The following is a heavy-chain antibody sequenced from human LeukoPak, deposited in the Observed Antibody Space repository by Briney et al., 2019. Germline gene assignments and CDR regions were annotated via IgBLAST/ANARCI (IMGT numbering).Heavy chain of an antibody. J-gene: IGHJ3*02. D-gene: IGHD3-22*01. CDR1: GYTFTGYY. V-gene: IGHV1-2*02. Sequence: ASVKVSCTASGYTFTGYYLHWVRQAAGQGLEWMGCVSPNSGDRNYAQTFQGSVAMTRDTSISPAYMALSRLRSDDTAVYYCARAGVWDYSDSSGYHNAAFDIWGQGPMVTASS. CDR3: ARAGVWDYSDSSGYHNAAFDI. CDR2: VSPNSGDR.